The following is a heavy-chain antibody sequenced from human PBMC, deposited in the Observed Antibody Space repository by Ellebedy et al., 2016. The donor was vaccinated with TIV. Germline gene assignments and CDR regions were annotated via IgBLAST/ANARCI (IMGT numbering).Heavy chain of an antibody. V-gene: IGHV4-39*01. Sequence: SETLSLXXTVSGGSISSSSYYWGWIRQPPGKGLEWIGSIYYSGSTYYNPSLKSRVTISVDTSKNQFSLKLSSVTAADTAVYYCARPSHYDSSGYYRYYFDDWGQGTLVTVSS. D-gene: IGHD3-22*01. CDR3: ARPSHYDSSGYYRYYFDD. CDR2: IYYSGST. CDR1: GGSISSSSYY. J-gene: IGHJ4*02.